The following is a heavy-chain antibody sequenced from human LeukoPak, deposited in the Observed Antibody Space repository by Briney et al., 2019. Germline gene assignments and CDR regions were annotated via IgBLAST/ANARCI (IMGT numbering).Heavy chain of an antibody. CDR3: ARNSCPSGTCYDDRGYFDY. V-gene: IGHV4-61*02. CDR1: GGSITTSNYY. Sequence: PSETLSLTCTVSGGSITTSNYYWVWIRQPAGKGLEWIGRIYTSGSTNYNPSLKSRVTISVDTSKNQFSLKLSSVTAADTAVYYCARNSCPSGTCYDDRGYFDYWGQGTLVTVSS. D-gene: IGHD2-15*01. J-gene: IGHJ4*02. CDR2: IYTSGST.